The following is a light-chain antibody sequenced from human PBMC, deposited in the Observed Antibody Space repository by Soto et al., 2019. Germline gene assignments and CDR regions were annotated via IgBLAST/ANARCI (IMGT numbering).Light chain of an antibody. CDR2: DVS. Sequence: QSALTQPASVSGSPGESITISCTGTSSDVGGLSWYQQHPGKAPKLMIYDVSNRPSGVSNRFSGSKSGNTASLTISGLQAEDEADYYCSSYTSSTTSWVFGGGTKLTVL. V-gene: IGLV2-14*03. CDR3: SSYTSSTTSWV. CDR1: SSDVGGL. J-gene: IGLJ3*02.